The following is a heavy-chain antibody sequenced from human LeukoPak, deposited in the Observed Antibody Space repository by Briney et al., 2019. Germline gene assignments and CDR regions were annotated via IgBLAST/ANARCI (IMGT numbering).Heavy chain of an antibody. Sequence: ASVKVSCKASGYTFTSYAMHWVRQAPGQRLEWMGWINAGNGNTNYAQKLQGRVTMTTDTSTSTAYMELRSLRSDDTAVYYCARDPLVVSYDADNLPDYWGQGTLVTVSS. CDR1: GYTFTSYA. V-gene: IGHV1-3*01. D-gene: IGHD2-8*01. CDR2: INAGNGNT. CDR3: ARDPLVVSYDADNLPDY. J-gene: IGHJ4*02.